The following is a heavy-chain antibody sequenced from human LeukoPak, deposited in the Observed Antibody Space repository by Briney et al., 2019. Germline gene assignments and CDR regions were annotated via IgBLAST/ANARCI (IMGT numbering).Heavy chain of an antibody. CDR3: ARDRRIVGATHPGFDY. Sequence: ASVKVSCKASGYTFTSYGISWVRQDPGHGREWIGWISAYNGNTNYAQKIQGRVTMTTDTSTSTAYMKLRTLRSDDTAVYNCARDRRIVGATHPGFDYWGQGTLVTVSS. CDR1: GYTFTSYG. J-gene: IGHJ4*02. V-gene: IGHV1-18*01. CDR2: ISAYNGNT. D-gene: IGHD1-26*01.